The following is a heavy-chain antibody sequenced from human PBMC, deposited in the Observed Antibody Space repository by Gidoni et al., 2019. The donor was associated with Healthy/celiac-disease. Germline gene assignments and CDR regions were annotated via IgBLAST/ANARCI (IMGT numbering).Heavy chain of an antibody. CDR3: ALSGYVDY. J-gene: IGHJ4*02. D-gene: IGHD3-3*01. Sequence: AEVKKPGASVKVSCKASGYTFTSYAMHWVRQGPGQRLEGTGWMNAGNGNTKYSQKFQGRVTITRDTAASTAYMELSSLRSEDTAVYYCALSGYVDYWGQGTLVTVSS. CDR1: GYTFTSYA. V-gene: IGHV1-3*01. CDR2: MNAGNGNT.